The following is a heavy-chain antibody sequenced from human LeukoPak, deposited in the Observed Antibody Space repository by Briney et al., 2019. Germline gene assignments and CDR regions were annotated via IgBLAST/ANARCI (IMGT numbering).Heavy chain of an antibody. CDR2: INESGTT. CDR1: GGSFSGYY. J-gene: IGHJ5*02. D-gene: IGHD3-10*01. V-gene: IGHV4-34*01. CDR3: ARALMTLVRGVPRTTWFHP. Sequence: SETLSLTCAVFGGSFSGYYWTWVRQAPGKGLEWIGEINESGTTNYNASLNNRVTISVDTSKNQFSLKLTSLTAADTAVFYCARALMTLVRGVPRTTWFHPGGQGTLVTVSS.